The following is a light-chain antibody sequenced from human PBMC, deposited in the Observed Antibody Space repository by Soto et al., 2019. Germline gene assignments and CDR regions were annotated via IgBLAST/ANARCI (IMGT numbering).Light chain of an antibody. CDR1: QSVSSN. CDR2: GAS. J-gene: IGKJ2*01. Sequence: EIVMTQSPATLSVSPGERATLSCRASQSVSSNLAWYQQKPGQAPRLLFSGASTRATGIPARFSGSGSGTEFSLTLSSLQSEDFAVYYCQQYNNGPPITFGQGTRREIK. V-gene: IGKV3-15*01. CDR3: QQYNNGPPIT.